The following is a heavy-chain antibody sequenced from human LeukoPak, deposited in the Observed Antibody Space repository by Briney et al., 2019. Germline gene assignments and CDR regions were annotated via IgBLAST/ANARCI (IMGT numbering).Heavy chain of an antibody. D-gene: IGHD3-16*01. J-gene: IGHJ4*02. Sequence: SETLSLTCAVYGGSFSGYYWSWIRQPPGKGLEGIGEIHHSGSTKYNPSLKSRVTISVDTSKNQFSVKLSSVTAADTAVCYCARSGSGMGFTCGGVINYWGQGTLVTVSS. CDR2: IHHSGST. CDR3: ARSGSGMGFTCGGVINY. V-gene: IGHV4-34*01. CDR1: GGSFSGYY.